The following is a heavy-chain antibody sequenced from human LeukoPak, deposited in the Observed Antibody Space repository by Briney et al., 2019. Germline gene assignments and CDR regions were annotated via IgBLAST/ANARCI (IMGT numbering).Heavy chain of an antibody. CDR3: ARNLGYCSGGSCSYFDY. J-gene: IGHJ4*02. CDR1: GFTFSSYA. D-gene: IGHD2-15*01. CDR2: ISGSGGST. V-gene: IGHV3-23*01. Sequence: GGSLRLSCAASGFTFSSYAMSWVRQAPGKGLEWVSAISGSGGSTYYADSVKGRFTISRDNSKNTLYLQMNSLRAEDTAVYYCARNLGYCSGGSCSYFDYWGQGTLVTVSS.